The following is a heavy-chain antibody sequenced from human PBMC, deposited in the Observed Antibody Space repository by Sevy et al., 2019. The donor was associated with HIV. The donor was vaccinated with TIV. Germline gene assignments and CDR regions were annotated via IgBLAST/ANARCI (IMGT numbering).Heavy chain of an antibody. CDR3: VRTGCTISSCFMGDAFDL. J-gene: IGHJ3*01. CDR2: ISGISNYI. V-gene: IGHV3-21*06. Sequence: GGSLRLSCAASGCTFSSYSMNWVRQSPGKGLEWVSSISGISNYIYYADSVKGRFTVSRDNARNLMYLQMNSLRAEDTALYYCVRTGCTISSCFMGDAFDLWRQGTMVTVSS. D-gene: IGHD2-2*01. CDR1: GCTFSSYS.